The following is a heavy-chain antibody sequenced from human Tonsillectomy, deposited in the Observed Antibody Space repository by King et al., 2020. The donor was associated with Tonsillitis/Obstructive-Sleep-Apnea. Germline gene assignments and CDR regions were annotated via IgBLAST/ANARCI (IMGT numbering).Heavy chain of an antibody. J-gene: IGHJ3*02. Sequence: VQLVESGGGLVKPGGSLRLSCAASGFTFSDYYMSWIRQAPGKGLEWVSYISSSSSYTNYADSVKGRFTISRDNAKNSLYLQMNSLRAEDTAVYYCANLGGYYYDSSGPIDAFDIWGQGTMVTVSS. CDR3: ANLGGYYYDSSGPIDAFDI. CDR2: ISSSSSYT. CDR1: GFTFSDYY. V-gene: IGHV3-11*06. D-gene: IGHD3-22*01.